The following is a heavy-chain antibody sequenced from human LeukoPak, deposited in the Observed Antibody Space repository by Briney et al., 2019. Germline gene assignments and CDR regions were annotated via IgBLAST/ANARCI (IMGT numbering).Heavy chain of an antibody. D-gene: IGHD2-2*01. Sequence: GGSLRLSCAASGFTFSSYAMSWVRQAPGEGLVWVSAISGSDGSTYYADSVKGRFTVSRDNSKNTLYLQMNSLRAEDTAVYYCAKKGKHVVVLGAPFDYWGQGTLVTVSS. J-gene: IGHJ4*02. CDR1: GFTFSSYA. V-gene: IGHV3-23*01. CDR2: ISGSDGST. CDR3: AKKGKHVVVLGAPFDY.